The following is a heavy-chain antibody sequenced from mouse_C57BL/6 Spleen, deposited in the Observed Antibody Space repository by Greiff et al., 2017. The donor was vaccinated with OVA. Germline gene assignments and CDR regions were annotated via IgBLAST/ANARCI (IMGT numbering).Heavy chain of an antibody. D-gene: IGHD2-3*01. J-gene: IGHJ3*01. CDR3: ARHDGYPAWFAY. CDR2: INPNNGGT. Sequence: VQLQQSGPELVKPGASVKISCKASGYTFTDYYMNWVKQSHGKSLEWIGDINPNNGGTSYNQKFKGKATLTVDKSSSTAYMELRSLTSEDSAVYYCARHDGYPAWFAYWGQGTLVTVSA. V-gene: IGHV1-26*01. CDR1: GYTFTDYY.